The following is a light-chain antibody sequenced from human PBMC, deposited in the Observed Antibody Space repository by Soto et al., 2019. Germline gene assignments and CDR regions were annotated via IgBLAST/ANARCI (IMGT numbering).Light chain of an antibody. V-gene: IGLV4-69*02. Sequence: QSVLTQSPSTSASLGASVKLTCTLTSGHTTYAITWHQQQPEKGPRYLMRVNIDGSHSKGDGIPDRFSGSSSGAERYLTISSLQSEDEADYYCQPWCTSGHWVFGEGTKLTVL. CDR2: VNIDGSH. CDR1: SGHTTYA. J-gene: IGLJ3*02. CDR3: QPWCTSGHWV.